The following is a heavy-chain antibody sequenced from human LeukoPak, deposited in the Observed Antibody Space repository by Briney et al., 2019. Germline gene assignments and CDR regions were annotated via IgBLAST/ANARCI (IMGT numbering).Heavy chain of an antibody. CDR3: AKDVRVGGGGMDV. CDR2: ISASGGNT. V-gene: IGHV3-23*01. J-gene: IGHJ6*02. D-gene: IGHD1-26*01. CDR1: GFSFSSYA. Sequence: PGGSLRLSCAASGFSFSSYAMTWVCQAPGTGLEWVSLISASGGNTYYADSVKGRFTISRDNSKNTVSLQMNSLRAEDTAVYYCAKDVRVGGGGMDVWGQGTPVTVSS.